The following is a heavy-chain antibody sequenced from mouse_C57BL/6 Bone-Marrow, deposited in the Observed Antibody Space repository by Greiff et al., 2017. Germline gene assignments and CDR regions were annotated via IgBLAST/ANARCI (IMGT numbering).Heavy chain of an antibody. Sequence: EVQLQESGPGLAKPSQTLSLTCSVTGYTITSDYWNWIRKFPGHKLEYMGYISYSGSTSYNPSLNSRISITRDNSNTQYYLLLTSVTTEDTATYDCARGKSYYWYFDVWGTGTTVTVSS. D-gene: IGHD1-1*01. CDR1: GYTITSDY. J-gene: IGHJ1*03. V-gene: IGHV3-8*01. CDR2: ISYSGST. CDR3: ARGKSYYWYFDV.